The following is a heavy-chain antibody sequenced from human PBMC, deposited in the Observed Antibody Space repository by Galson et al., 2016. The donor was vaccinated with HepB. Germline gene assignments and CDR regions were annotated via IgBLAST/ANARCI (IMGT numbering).Heavy chain of an antibody. D-gene: IGHD6-19*01. CDR1: GFSFSNYG. CDR3: AKSQPGYSSGWYTLPIDAFDI. V-gene: IGHV3-30*18. Sequence: SLRLSCAASGFSFSNYGMYWVRRAPGQGLEWVAFMSCDGRNKKYAESVTGRFTLSRDNSKKTLYLQMNSLRAEDTAVYYCAKSQPGYSSGWYTLPIDAFDIWGQGTMVTVSS. CDR2: MSCDGRNK. J-gene: IGHJ3*02.